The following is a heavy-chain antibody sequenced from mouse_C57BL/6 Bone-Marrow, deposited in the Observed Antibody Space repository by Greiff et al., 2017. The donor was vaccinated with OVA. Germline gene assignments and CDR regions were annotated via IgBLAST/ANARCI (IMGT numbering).Heavy chain of an antibody. Sequence: EVKLMESGGGLVKPGGSLKLSCAASGFTFSSCTMSWVRQTPEKRLEWVATISGGGGNTYYPDSVKGRFTISRDNAKNTLYLQMSSLRSEDTALYYCARHPFYYPYAMDYWGQGTSVTVSS. J-gene: IGHJ4*01. CDR2: ISGGGGNT. CDR3: ARHPFYYPYAMDY. CDR1: GFTFSSCT. V-gene: IGHV5-9*01. D-gene: IGHD1-1*01.